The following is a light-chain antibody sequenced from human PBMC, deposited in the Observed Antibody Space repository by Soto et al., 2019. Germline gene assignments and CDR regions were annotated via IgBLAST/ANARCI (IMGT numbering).Light chain of an antibody. CDR2: DAS. J-gene: IGKJ1*01. V-gene: IGKV3-15*01. CDR1: LSVSSR. Sequence: LLTQSPGTLSESPLALVTISCRASLSVSSRLAWYQQKPGQAPRLLIYDASTRAPGIPARFSGSGSGTEFTLTISSLQSEDFAVYYCQQYNNWPTFGQGTKVDIK. CDR3: QQYNNWPT.